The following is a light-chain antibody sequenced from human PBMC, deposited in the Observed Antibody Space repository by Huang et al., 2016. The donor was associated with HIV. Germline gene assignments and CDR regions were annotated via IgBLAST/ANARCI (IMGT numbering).Light chain of an antibody. CDR3: QQSVNTRWT. J-gene: IGKJ1*01. Sequence: IQMTQSPSSLSASVGDRVTITCRASQRIGSYLNWYQQKPGKAPKLLIYAASSVQSWVPSRFSGSGSGTDFTLTISSLQPEEFASYYCQQSVNTRWTCGQGTKVEIK. CDR1: QRIGSY. CDR2: AAS. V-gene: IGKV1-39*01.